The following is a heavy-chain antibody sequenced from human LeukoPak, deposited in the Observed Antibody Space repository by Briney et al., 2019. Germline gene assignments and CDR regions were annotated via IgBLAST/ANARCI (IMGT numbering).Heavy chain of an antibody. V-gene: IGHV6-1*01. D-gene: IGHD5-12*01. Sequence: SQTLSLTCAISGDSVSSNSAAWNWIRQSPSRGLEWLGRTYYRSKWYNDYAVSVKSRITINPDTSKNQFSLQLNSVTPEDTAVYYCARDPSDMVATIPVFGFDPWGQGTLVTVSS. J-gene: IGHJ5*02. CDR1: GDSVSSNSAA. CDR2: TYYRSKWYN. CDR3: ARDPSDMVATIPVFGFDP.